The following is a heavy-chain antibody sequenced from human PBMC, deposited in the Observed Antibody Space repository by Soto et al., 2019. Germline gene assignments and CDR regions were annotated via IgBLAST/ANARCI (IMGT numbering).Heavy chain of an antibody. J-gene: IGHJ4*02. CDR2: IYYSGST. D-gene: IGHD1-7*01. V-gene: IGHV4-59*01. CDR3: ARNIGNYERTFDY. CDR1: GGSISSYY. Sequence: SETLSLTCTVSGGSISSYYWSWIRQPPGKGLEWIGYIYYSGSTNYNPSLKSRVTISVDTSKNQFSLKLSSVTAADTAVYYCARNIGNYERTFDYWGQGTLVTVSS.